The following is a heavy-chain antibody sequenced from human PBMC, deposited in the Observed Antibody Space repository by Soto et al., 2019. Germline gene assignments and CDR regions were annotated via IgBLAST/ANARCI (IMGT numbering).Heavy chain of an antibody. CDR1: GFTFSSYA. J-gene: IGHJ3*02. V-gene: IGHV3-23*01. D-gene: IGHD1-20*01. CDR2: ISGSGGST. CDR3: AKVYRAAAFEI. Sequence: VQLLESGGGLVQPGGSLRLSCAASGFTFSSYAMSGVRQAPGKGLVWVSAISGSGGSTYYADSVKGRFTISRDNSKNTLYLQMNRLRAEDTAVYYCAKVYRAAAFEIWGQGTMVTVSS.